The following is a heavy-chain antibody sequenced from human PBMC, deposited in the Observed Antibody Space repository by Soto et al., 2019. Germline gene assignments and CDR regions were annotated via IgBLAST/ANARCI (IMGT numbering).Heavy chain of an antibody. V-gene: IGHV3-74*01. CDR3: TSSPGFVASEGVWGDS. CDR2: INTDGSSS. CDR1: GFTLSRYW. Sequence: EVQLVESGGGLVQPGGSLRLSCEASGFTLSRYWMHWVRQAPGKGLLWVSLINTDGSSSTYADSVKGRFTISRDNAKNKMYLQMNSLRAEDTAVYYCTSSPGFVASEGVWGDSWGQGSVVNVSS. J-gene: IGHJ4*02. D-gene: IGHD3-16*01.